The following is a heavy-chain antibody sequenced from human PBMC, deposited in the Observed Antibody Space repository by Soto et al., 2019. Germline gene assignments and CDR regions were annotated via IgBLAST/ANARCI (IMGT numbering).Heavy chain of an antibody. Sequence: PSETLSLTCTVSGGSISSYYWSWIRQPPGKGLEWIGYIYYSGSTNYNPSLKSRVTISVDTSKNQFSLKLSSVTAADTAVYYCARDPAYCSSTSCRNWLDPWGQGTLVTVSS. CDR1: GGSISSYY. CDR3: ARDPAYCSSTSCRNWLDP. J-gene: IGHJ5*02. CDR2: IYYSGST. D-gene: IGHD2-2*01. V-gene: IGHV4-59*01.